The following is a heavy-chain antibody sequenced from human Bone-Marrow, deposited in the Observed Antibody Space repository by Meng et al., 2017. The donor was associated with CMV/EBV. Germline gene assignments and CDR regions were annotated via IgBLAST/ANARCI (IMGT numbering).Heavy chain of an antibody. CDR3: ARAFMTTVTDFDY. Sequence: SETLSLTCTVSGGSISSGGYYWSWIRQHPGKGLEWIGYIYYSRSTYYNPSLKSRVTISVDTSKNQFSLKLSSVTAADTAVYYCARAFMTTVTDFDYWGQGTLVTVSS. CDR1: GGSISSGGYY. CDR2: IYYSRST. J-gene: IGHJ4*02. V-gene: IGHV4-31*03. D-gene: IGHD4-17*01.